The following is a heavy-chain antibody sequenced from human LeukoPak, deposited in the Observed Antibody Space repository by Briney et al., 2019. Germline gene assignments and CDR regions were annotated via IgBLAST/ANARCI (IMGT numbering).Heavy chain of an antibody. Sequence: ASVKVSCKASGGTFSSYAISWVRQAPGQGLEWMGGIIPIFGTANYAQEFQGRVTTTADESTSTAYMELSSLRSEDTAVYYCARGNTAMDPYYYYYMYVWGKGTTVTVSS. CDR2: IIPIFGTA. J-gene: IGHJ6*03. CDR3: ARGNTAMDPYYYYYMYV. CDR1: GGTFSSYA. V-gene: IGHV1-69*13. D-gene: IGHD5-18*01.